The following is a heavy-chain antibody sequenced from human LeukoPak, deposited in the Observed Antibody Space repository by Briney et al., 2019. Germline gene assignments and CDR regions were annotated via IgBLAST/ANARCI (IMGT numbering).Heavy chain of an antibody. CDR3: ASNAAAVVLRDY. V-gene: IGHV3-21*01. CDR2: ISSSSYI. D-gene: IGHD6-13*01. CDR1: GFTFSSYS. J-gene: IGHJ4*02. Sequence: GGSLRLSCAASGFTFSSYSMNWVRQAPGKGLEWVSSISSSSYIYYADSVKGRFTISRDNAKNSLYPQMNSLRAEDTAVYYCASNAAAVVLRDYWGQGTLVTVSS.